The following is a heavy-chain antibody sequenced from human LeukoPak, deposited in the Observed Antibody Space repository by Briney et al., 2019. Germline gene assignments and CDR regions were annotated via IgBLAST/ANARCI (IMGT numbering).Heavy chain of an antibody. J-gene: IGHJ1*01. D-gene: IGHD6-13*01. CDR1: GYTFTSYG. CDR3: ASGISSSWYFLMAEYFQH. CDR2: SSAYNGNT. V-gene: IGHV1-18*04. Sequence: ASVKVSCRASGYTFTSYGISWVRQAPGQGLEWMGWSSAYNGNTNYAQKLQGRVTMTTDTSTSTAYMELRSLRSDDTAVYYCASGISSSWYFLMAEYFQHWGQGTLVTVSS.